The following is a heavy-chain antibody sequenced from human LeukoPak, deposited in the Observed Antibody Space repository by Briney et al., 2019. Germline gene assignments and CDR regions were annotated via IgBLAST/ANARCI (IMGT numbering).Heavy chain of an antibody. CDR1: GLPVSNPY. CDR2: TYSGGGT. J-gene: IGHJ4*02. V-gene: IGHV3-53*01. D-gene: IGHD3-22*01. Sequence: PGGPLRLSCAAPGLPVSNPYLSWVRQPPGKGLEWVSITYSGGGTRYADSVKGRFTISRDTSRNTLYLQMNSLRAEDTALYYCARDNYDSSGFTWGQGTLVTVSS. CDR3: ARDNYDSSGFT.